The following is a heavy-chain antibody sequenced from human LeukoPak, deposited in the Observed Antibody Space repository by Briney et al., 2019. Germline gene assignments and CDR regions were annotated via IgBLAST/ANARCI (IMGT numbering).Heavy chain of an antibody. V-gene: IGHV4-30-4*01. J-gene: IGHJ5*02. D-gene: IGHD3-9*01. Sequence: SRTLSLACTVSGGSISSGDYYWSWIRQPPGKGLEWIGYIYYSGSTYYNPSLKSRVTISVDTSKNQFSLKLSSVTATDTAVYYCARAVDSELGPWGQGTLVTVSS. CDR1: GGSISSGDYY. CDR3: ARAVDSELGP. CDR2: IYYSGST.